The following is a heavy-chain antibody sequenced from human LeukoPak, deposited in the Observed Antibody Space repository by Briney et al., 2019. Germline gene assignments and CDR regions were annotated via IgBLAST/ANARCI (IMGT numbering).Heavy chain of an antibody. J-gene: IGHJ6*02. V-gene: IGHV1-18*01. Sequence: GASVKVSCTASGYTFTSYGISWVRQAPGQGLEWMGWISAYNGNTNYAQKLQGRVTMTTDTSTSTAYMELRSLRSDDTAVYYCASAGPYSNYGLGYYYGMDVWGQGTTVTVSS. D-gene: IGHD4-11*01. CDR1: GYTFTSYG. CDR3: ASAGPYSNYGLGYYYGMDV. CDR2: ISAYNGNT.